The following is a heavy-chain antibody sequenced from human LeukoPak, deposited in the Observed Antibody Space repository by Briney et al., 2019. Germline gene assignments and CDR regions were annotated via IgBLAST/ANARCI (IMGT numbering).Heavy chain of an antibody. J-gene: IGHJ4*02. V-gene: IGHV4-34*01. CDR3: ARPELYYDFWSGYNY. CDR1: GGSFSGYY. D-gene: IGHD3-3*01. Sequence: SETLSLTCAVYGGSFSGYYWSWIRQPPGKGLEWIGEINHSGSTNYNPSLKSRVTISVDTSKNQFSPKLSSVTAADTAVYYCARPELYYDFWSGYNYWGQGTLVTVSS. CDR2: INHSGST.